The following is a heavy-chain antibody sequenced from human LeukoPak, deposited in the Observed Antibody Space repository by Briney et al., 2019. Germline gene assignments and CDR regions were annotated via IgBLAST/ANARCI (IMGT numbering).Heavy chain of an antibody. D-gene: IGHD2-21*02. CDR1: GFTFGKYW. V-gene: IGHV3-7*01. CDR3: ARYCGGDCYGMDV. J-gene: IGHJ6*02. CDR2: IKLDGSEK. Sequence: HPGGSLRLSCVASGFTFGKYWMSWVRQAPGKGLEWVANIKLDGSEKNYVDSVKGRFTISRDNTKNSLYLQMNSLRAEDTAVYYCARYCGGDCYGMDVWGQGTTVTVSS.